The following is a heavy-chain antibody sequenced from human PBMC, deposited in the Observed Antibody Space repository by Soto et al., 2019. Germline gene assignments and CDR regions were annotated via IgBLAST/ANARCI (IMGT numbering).Heavy chain of an antibody. Sequence: ASVKVSCKASGYTFTSYPMHWVRQAPGQGLEWMGWINPNSGGTNYAQKFQGRVTMTRDTSISTAYMELSRLRSDDTAVYYCARGGFLEWFVDYWGQGTLVTVPQ. D-gene: IGHD3-3*01. V-gene: IGHV1-2*02. CDR3: ARGGFLEWFVDY. CDR1: GYTFTSYP. CDR2: INPNSGGT. J-gene: IGHJ4*02.